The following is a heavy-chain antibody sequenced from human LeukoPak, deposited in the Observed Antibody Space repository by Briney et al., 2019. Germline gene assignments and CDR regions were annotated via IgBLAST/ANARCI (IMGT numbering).Heavy chain of an antibody. V-gene: IGHV1-18*01. CDR2: ISAYNGNT. D-gene: IGHD2-15*01. Sequence: GASVKVSCKASGYTFTSYGISWVRQAPGQGLEWMGWISAYNGNTNYAQKLQGRVTMTTDTSTSTAYMELRSLRSDDTAVYYCARTYAVCGSCFGGNFDYWGQGTLVTVSS. CDR1: GYTFTSYG. CDR3: ARTYAVCGSCFGGNFDY. J-gene: IGHJ4*02.